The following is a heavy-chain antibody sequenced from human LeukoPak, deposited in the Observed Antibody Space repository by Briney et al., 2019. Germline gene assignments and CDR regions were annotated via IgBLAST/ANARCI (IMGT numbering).Heavy chain of an antibody. J-gene: IGHJ4*02. CDR2: IKSKIDGGTT. V-gene: IGHV3-15*01. D-gene: IGHD3-10*01. CDR1: GFSFSVAW. CDR3: TTPPRYYYGSGSPNRPSDY. Sequence: GGSLRLSCAASGFSFSVAWMSWVRQVPGKGLEWVGRIKSKIDGGTTDYAAPVKGRFTVSRDDSKNTLYLQMNNLKTEDTAVYYCTTPPRYYYGSGSPNRPSDYWGQGTLVTVSS.